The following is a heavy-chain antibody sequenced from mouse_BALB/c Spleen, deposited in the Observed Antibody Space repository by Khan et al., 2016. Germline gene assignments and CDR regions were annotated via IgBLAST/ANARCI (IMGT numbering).Heavy chain of an antibody. D-gene: IGHD2-2*01. V-gene: IGHV14-3*02. CDR3: ARSGGYDLYCFEY. J-gene: IGHJ2*01. Sequence: VQLKQSGAELVKPGASVKLSYTASGFNIKDTHMHWVKQRPEQGLEWIGRIDPANGNIKYDPKLQGKATIIADTLSNTAYLQLSSLTSEDTAVYSCARSGGYDLYCFEYWGQGTILTVSS. CDR1: GFNIKDTH. CDR2: IDPANGNI.